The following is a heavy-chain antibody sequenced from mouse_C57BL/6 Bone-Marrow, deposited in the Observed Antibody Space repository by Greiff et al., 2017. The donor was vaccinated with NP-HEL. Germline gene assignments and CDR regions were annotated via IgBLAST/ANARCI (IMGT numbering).Heavy chain of an antibody. CDR1: GFNIKDDY. Sequence: EVQLVESGAELVRPGASVKLSCTASGFNIKDDYMHWVKQRPEQGLEWIGWIDPENGDTEYASKFQGKATITADTSSNTAYLQLSSLTSEDTAVYYCTTDYYGSRDYWGQGTTLTVSS. CDR2: IDPENGDT. CDR3: TTDYYGSRDY. D-gene: IGHD1-1*01. V-gene: IGHV14-4*01. J-gene: IGHJ2*01.